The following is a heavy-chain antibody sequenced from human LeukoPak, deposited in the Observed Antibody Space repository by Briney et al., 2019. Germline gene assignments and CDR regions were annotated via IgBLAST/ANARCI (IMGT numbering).Heavy chain of an antibody. CDR2: ISGSGDNT. Sequence: GGSLRLSCAASGFTFSSYAMSWVRQVPGKGLEWVSVISGSGDNTYYADSVKGRFTISRDNSKNMLYLQMNSLRAEDTAVYYCARAYLTQLGVDYWGQGTLVTVSS. J-gene: IGHJ4*02. CDR1: GFTFSSYA. D-gene: IGHD3-10*01. V-gene: IGHV3-23*01. CDR3: ARAYLTQLGVDY.